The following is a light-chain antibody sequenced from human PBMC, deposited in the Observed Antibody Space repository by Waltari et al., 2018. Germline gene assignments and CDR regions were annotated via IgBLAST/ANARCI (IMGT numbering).Light chain of an antibody. J-gene: IGLJ3*02. CDR1: SSDVGGYNY. V-gene: IGLV2-14*03. CDR3: SSYTSSSTLWV. Sequence: QSALTQPASVSGSPGQSITISCPGTSSDVGGYNYVSWYQQTPGKAPKLMIYDVSNRPSGVSNRFSGSKSGNTASLTISGLQDEDEADYYCSSYTSSSTLWVFGGGTKLTVL. CDR2: DVS.